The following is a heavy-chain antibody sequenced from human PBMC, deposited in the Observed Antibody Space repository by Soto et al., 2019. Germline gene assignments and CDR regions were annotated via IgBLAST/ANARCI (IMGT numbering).Heavy chain of an antibody. Sequence: PGGSLRLSCAASGITFSSYAMNWVRQAPGKGLDWVSSISASGDRTHYADSVKGRFTISRDNSKNTLYLQMNSLRAEDTAVYYCAKDPRDWNLDYWGQGTLVTVSS. CDR3: AKDPRDWNLDY. CDR1: GITFSSYA. V-gene: IGHV3-23*01. D-gene: IGHD1-1*01. J-gene: IGHJ4*02. CDR2: ISASGDRT.